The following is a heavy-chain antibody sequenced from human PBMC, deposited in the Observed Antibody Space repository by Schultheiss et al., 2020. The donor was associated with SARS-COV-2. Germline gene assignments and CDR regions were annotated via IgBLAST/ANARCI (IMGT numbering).Heavy chain of an antibody. Sequence: LRLSCTVSGGSISSGGYYWSWIRQHPGKGLEWIGYIYYSGSTYYNPSLKSRVTISVDTSKNQFSLKLSSVTAADTAVYYCARTTPSSGTPFDYWGQGTLVTVSS. CDR1: GGSISSGGYY. J-gene: IGHJ4*02. CDR3: ARTTPSSGTPFDY. D-gene: IGHD1-14*01. CDR2: IYYSGST. V-gene: IGHV4-31*03.